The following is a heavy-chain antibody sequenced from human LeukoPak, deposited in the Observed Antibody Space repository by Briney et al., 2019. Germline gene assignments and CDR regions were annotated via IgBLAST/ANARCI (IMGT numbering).Heavy chain of an antibody. J-gene: IGHJ4*02. CDR3: AREGVIGDGYNFFDY. D-gene: IGHD5-24*01. V-gene: IGHV1-58*01. CDR2: IVVGSDNT. Sequence: ASVRVSCKASGFTFTSSAVQWLRQARGQRLEWIGWIVVGSDNTNYAQKFQKRVTITRDMSTSTAYMELSRLRSDDTALYYCAREGVIGDGYNFFDYWGQGTLVTVSS. CDR1: GFTFTSSA.